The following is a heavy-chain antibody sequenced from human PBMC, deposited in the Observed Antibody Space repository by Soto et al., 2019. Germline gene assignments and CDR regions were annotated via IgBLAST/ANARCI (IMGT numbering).Heavy chain of an antibody. CDR2: INHSGST. CDR1: GGSFSGYY. CDR3: ARGGYDTSGYYYTGSWFNP. D-gene: IGHD3-22*01. Sequence: SETLSLTCAVYGGSFSGYYWRWIRQRPGKGLEWIGEINHSGSTNYNPSLTSRVTISVDTSQNQFSLKLSSVTAADTAVYYCARGGYDTSGYYYTGSWFNPWGQGTLVTVSS. J-gene: IGHJ5*02. V-gene: IGHV4-34*01.